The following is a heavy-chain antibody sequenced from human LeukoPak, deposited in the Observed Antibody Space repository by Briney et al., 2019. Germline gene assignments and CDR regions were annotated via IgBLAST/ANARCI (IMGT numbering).Heavy chain of an antibody. CDR2: IATPGDT. Sequence: GGSLRLSCAPSVFTFSSYDMHWVRQATGKGLEWVSAIATPGDTYYPGSVKSRFNSSRENAKNSLYLQMNSLRAGDTAVYYCARALPPDGMDVWGQGTTVTVSS. CDR1: VFTFSSYD. J-gene: IGHJ6*02. CDR3: ARALPPDGMDV. V-gene: IGHV3-13*01.